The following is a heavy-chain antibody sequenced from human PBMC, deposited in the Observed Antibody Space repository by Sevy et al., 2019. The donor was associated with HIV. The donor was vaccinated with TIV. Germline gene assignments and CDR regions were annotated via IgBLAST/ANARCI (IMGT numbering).Heavy chain of an antibody. CDR1: GFNLSNSA. CDR2: IASTGLYT. J-gene: IGHJ3*02. V-gene: IGHV3-23*01. D-gene: IGHD6-19*01. CDR3: ARAKGYSSGWYEVDAFDI. Sequence: GGSLRVSCVASGFNLSNSAMSWVRQAPGKGLEWVSTIASTGLYTVYVGSVKGRFTISRDTSKAILYLQMNSLRAEDTAVYYCARAKGYSSGWYEVDAFDIWGQGTMVTVSS.